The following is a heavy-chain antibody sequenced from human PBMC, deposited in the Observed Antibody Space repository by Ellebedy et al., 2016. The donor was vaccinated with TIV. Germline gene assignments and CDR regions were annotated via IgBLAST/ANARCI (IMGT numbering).Heavy chain of an antibody. CDR2: INHRGST. CDR1: GRSFSGYY. CDR3: AQITYCDGYCLNCFDP. Sequence: MPSETLSLTCAVYGRSFSGYYWRWVRQDPGKGLEWIGEINHRGSTNYNPSIKSLVTISVDTSKNQFSLKLSSVTSADTAVYYCAQITYCDGYCLNCFDPWGQGTLVTVSS. J-gene: IGHJ5*02. D-gene: IGHD2-21*02. V-gene: IGHV4-34*01.